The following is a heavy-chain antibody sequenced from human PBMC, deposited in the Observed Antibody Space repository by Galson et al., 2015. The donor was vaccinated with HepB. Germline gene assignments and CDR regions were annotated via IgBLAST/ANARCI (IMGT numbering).Heavy chain of an antibody. CDR3: ARLSGYYENSAYGY. Sequence: SLRLSCAASGFTFSRYWMTWVRQAPGKGLEWVASISQDGSGKSYADSVNGRFTISRDNAKNSLYLQMNSLRAEDTAVYYCARLSGYYENSAYGYWGQGTLVTVSS. V-gene: IGHV3-7*03. CDR1: GFTFSRYW. D-gene: IGHD3-22*01. J-gene: IGHJ4*02. CDR2: ISQDGSGK.